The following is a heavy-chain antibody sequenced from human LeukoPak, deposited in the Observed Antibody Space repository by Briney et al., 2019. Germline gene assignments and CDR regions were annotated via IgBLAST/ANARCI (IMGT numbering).Heavy chain of an antibody. CDR1: GFTFSSYA. CDR2: ISYDGSNK. CDR3: ARATGADYFDY. D-gene: IGHD7-27*01. V-gene: IGHV3-30*01. Sequence: GGSLRLSYVASGFTFSSYAMHWVRQAPGKGLEWVAVISYDGSNKYYADSVKGRFTISRDNSKNTLYLQMNSLRAEDTAVYYCARATGADYFDYWGQGTLVTVSS. J-gene: IGHJ4*02.